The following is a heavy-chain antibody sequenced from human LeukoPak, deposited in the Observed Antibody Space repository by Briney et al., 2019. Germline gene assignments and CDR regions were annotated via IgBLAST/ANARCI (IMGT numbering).Heavy chain of an antibody. J-gene: IGHJ5*02. V-gene: IGHV1-2*06. CDR3: ARDGAFWSGYSLNWFDP. D-gene: IGHD3-3*01. CDR2: INPNSGGT. CDR1: GYTFTGYY. Sequence: GASVKVSCKASGYTFTGYYMHWVRQAPGQGLEWMGRINPNSGGTNYAQKFQGRVTMTRDTSISTAYMELSRLRSDDTAVYYCARDGAFWSGYSLNWFDPWGQGTLVTVSS.